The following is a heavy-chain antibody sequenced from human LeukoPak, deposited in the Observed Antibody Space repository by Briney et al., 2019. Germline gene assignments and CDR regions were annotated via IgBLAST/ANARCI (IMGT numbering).Heavy chain of an antibody. J-gene: IGHJ4*02. CDR3: ARANYYASSGYYFFDY. CDR2: IYYSGST. CDR1: GGSISSNTYY. D-gene: IGHD3-22*01. V-gene: IGHV4-39*01. Sequence: PSETLSLTCTVSGGSISSNTYYWGWIRQPPGKGLEWIGSIYYSGSTYYNPSLKSRVTISGDTSKNQFSLKLRSGTATDTAVYYCARANYYASSGYYFFDYWGQGTLVTVSS.